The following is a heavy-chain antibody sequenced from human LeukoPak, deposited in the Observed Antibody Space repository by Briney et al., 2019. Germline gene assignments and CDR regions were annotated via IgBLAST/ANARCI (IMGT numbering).Heavy chain of an antibody. J-gene: IGHJ4*02. V-gene: IGHV3-23*01. CDR2: ISGSGGST. CDR3: ATMGSIDY. CDR1: GFTFDDYG. D-gene: IGHD3-10*01. Sequence: GGSLRLSCAASGFTFDDYGVSWVRQAPGKGLEWVSAISGSGGSTYYADSVKGRFTISRDNSKNTLYLQMNSLRSEDTAVYYCATMGSIDYWGQGTLVTVSS.